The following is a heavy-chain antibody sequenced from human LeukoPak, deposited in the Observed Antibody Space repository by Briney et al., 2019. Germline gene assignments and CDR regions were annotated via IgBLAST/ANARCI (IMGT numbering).Heavy chain of an antibody. V-gene: IGHV1-18*03. J-gene: IGHJ6*03. D-gene: IGHD3-3*01. Sequence: ASVKVSCKASGYTFTSYDISWVRQAPGQGLEWMGWISAYNAHTNYAQNLQARVTMTTDTSASTAYMELSSLRSEDMAVYYCARGIGYGFWSGYYDHYYMDVWGKGTTVTVSS. CDR1: GYTFTSYD. CDR2: ISAYNAHT. CDR3: ARGIGYGFWSGYYDHYYMDV.